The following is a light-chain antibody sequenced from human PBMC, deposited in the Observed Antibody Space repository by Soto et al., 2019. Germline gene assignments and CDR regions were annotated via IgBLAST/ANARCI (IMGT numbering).Light chain of an antibody. CDR2: GAS. CDR1: QSISSC. V-gene: IGKV1-39*01. Sequence: DIQMTQSPSSLSASVGDRVTITCRASQSISSCLNWYQHKPGKAPKVLIYGASRLQSGVPTRFSGSGSGTDFTLTISSLHPEDFATYFCQQSYSTPPTFGQGTRVEIK. J-gene: IGKJ1*01. CDR3: QQSYSTPPT.